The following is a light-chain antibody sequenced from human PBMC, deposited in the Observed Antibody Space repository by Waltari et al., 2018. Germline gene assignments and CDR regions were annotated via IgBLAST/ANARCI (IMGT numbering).Light chain of an antibody. V-gene: IGLV2-14*01. CDR3: SSYTSSGVV. CDR2: DVY. CDR1: GSYVGGYEH. Sequence: QSALTQPASVSGSPGPALIISCPGTGSYVGGYEHVSWYQQYPGKAPRLIIYDVYNRPSGVSNRFSGSKSDNTASLTIAGLQAEDESVYYCSSYTSSGVVFGGGTKLTVL. J-gene: IGLJ2*01.